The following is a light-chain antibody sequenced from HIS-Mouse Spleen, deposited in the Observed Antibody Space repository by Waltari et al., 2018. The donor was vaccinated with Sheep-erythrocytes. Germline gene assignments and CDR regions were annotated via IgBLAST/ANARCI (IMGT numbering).Light chain of an antibody. J-gene: IGLJ3*02. CDR3: CSYAGSSTWV. Sequence: QSALTQPAAVAGSPGQSITITCTGHSSAVGSYNLVSWYQQHPGKAPQLMLYEGSKRPSGVSTRFSGSKSRNTASLTISGLQAEYEADYYCCSYAGSSTWVFGGGTKLTVL. CDR2: EGS. CDR1: SSAVGSYNL. V-gene: IGLV2-23*01.